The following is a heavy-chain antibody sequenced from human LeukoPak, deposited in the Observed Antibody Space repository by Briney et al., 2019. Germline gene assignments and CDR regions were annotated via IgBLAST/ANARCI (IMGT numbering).Heavy chain of an antibody. V-gene: IGHV4-34*01. CDR3: ARAPPRYCSSTTCSVDN. J-gene: IGHJ4*02. CDR2: INHSGST. Sequence: SETLSLTCAVYGGSFSGYYWSWIRQTPGKGLEWIGEINHSGSTNYNPSLKSRDTISVDTSKNQFSLNLISVTAADTAVYYCARAPPRYCSSTTCSVDNWGQGTLVTVSS. D-gene: IGHD2-2*01. CDR1: GGSFSGYY.